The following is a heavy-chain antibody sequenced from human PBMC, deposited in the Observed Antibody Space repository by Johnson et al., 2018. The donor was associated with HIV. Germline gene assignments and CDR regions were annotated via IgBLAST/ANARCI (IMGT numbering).Heavy chain of an antibody. CDR3: ARDVVADGSYPPYAFDL. V-gene: IGHV3-30*02. CDR2: IRDDGSNK. D-gene: IGHD2-15*01. CDR1: GFTFSTYG. J-gene: IGHJ3*01. Sequence: QVQLVESGGGVVQTGGSRRLSCAASGFTFSTYGMHWVRQAPGKGLEWVAFIRDDGSNKHYIESVKGRFTISRDNAKNFLFLQVNSLRDDDTAVYYCARDVVADGSYPPYAFDLWGQGTMVTVSS.